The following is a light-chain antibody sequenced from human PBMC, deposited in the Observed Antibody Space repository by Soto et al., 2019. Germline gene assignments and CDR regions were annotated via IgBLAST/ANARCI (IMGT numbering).Light chain of an antibody. J-gene: IGLJ2*01. V-gene: IGLV2-14*01. CDR2: EVS. CDR3: SSYTSSSTPTV. CDR1: ASDIGNYNY. Sequence: QSVLTQPASVSGSPGQSITISCTGTASDIGNYNYVSWYQQHPGKAPKLMIYEVSNRPSGVSNRFSGSKSGNTASLTISGLQAEDEADYYCSSYTSSSTPTVFGGGTKLTVL.